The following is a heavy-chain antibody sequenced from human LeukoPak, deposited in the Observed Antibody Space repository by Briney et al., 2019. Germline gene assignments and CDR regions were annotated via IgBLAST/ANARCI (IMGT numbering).Heavy chain of an antibody. Sequence: PGGSLRLSCEASGFTFSGYAMSWVRQAPGKGLEWVSSINAFGARTYYADSVKGRFTISRDNSKNTLYLQMNSLRAEDTALYYCAKDPRGKYYGMDVWGQGTTVSVSS. CDR2: INAFGART. CDR1: GFTFSGYA. V-gene: IGHV3-23*01. D-gene: IGHD3-10*01. CDR3: AKDPRGKYYGMDV. J-gene: IGHJ6*02.